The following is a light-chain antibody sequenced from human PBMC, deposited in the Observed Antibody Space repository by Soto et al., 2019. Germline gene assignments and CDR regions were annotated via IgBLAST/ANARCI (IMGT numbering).Light chain of an antibody. J-gene: IGLJ1*01. V-gene: IGLV2-23*01. CDR1: SIGSYTL. CDR2: EGG. CDR3: CSYAGISTFYV. Sequence: QSALAQPASVSGSPGQSITISCTGTSIGSYTLVSWYQQHPGKAPKLMIYEGGKRPSGVSNRFSGSKSGNAASLTISGLQAEDEADYYCCSYAGISTFYVFGSGTKVTVL.